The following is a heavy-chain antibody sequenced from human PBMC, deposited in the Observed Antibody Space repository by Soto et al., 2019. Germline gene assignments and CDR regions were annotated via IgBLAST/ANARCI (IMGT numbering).Heavy chain of an antibody. CDR1: GFTFSSYA. CDR3: ARGQTVMYYFAY. Sequence: QVQLVESGGGVVQPGRSLRLSCAASGFTFSSYAMHWVRQAPGKGLEWVATISFDGNSKYYTDSVRGRFTISRDNSKNTLYVQMNSLRAEDTAVFYCARGQTVMYYFAYWGQGTLVTVSS. CDR2: ISFDGNSK. J-gene: IGHJ4*02. V-gene: IGHV3-30-3*01. D-gene: IGHD2-21*02.